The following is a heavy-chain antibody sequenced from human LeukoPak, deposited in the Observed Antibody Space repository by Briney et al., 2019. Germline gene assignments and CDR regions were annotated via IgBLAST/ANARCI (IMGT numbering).Heavy chain of an antibody. J-gene: IGHJ4*02. Sequence: ASVKVFCKASGYTFTGYYMHWVRQAPGQGLEWMGWINPNSGGTNYAQKFQGRVTMTRDTSISTAYMELSRLRSDDTVVYYCARDDPHYGDYSDWGQGTLVTVSS. CDR3: ARDDPHYGDYSD. D-gene: IGHD4-17*01. V-gene: IGHV1-2*02. CDR1: GYTFTGYY. CDR2: INPNSGGT.